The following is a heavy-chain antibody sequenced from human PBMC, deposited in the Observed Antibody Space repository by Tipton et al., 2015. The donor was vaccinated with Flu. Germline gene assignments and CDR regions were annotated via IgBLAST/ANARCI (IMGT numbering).Heavy chain of an antibody. V-gene: IGHV4-34*01. D-gene: IGHD4-11*01. CDR3: ARRDYSNYVSEPKNWFDP. CDR2: INHSGST. CDR1: GGSFSGYY. J-gene: IGHJ5*02. Sequence: TLSLTCAVYGGSFSGYYWNWIRQPPGKGLEWIGEINHSGSTNYNPSLKSRVTISVDTSKNQFYLRLSSVTAADTAVYYCARRDYSNYVSEPKNWFDPWGQGILVTVSS.